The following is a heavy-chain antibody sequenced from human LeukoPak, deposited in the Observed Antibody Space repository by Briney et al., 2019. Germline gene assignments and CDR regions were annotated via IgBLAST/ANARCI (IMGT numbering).Heavy chain of an antibody. D-gene: IGHD6-13*01. CDR2: IYYSGST. V-gene: IGHV4-59*01. Sequence: SETLSLTCTVSGGSISSYYWSWIRQPPGKGLEWIGYIYYSGSTNYNPSLKSRVTISVDTSKNQFSLKLSSVTAADTAVYYCARAIGSSWFPFDYWGQGTLVTVSS. CDR3: ARAIGSSWFPFDY. J-gene: IGHJ4*02. CDR1: GGSISSYY.